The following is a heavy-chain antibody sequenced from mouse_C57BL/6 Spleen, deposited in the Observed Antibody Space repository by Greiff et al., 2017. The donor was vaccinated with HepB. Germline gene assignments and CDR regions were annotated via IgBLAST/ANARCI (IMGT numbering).Heavy chain of an antibody. V-gene: IGHV1-64*01. CDR3: ATHGYDEGYAMDY. CDR1: GYTFTSYW. D-gene: IGHD2-2*01. CDR2: IHPNSGST. Sequence: QVQLQQPGAELVKPGASVTLSCKASGYTFTSYWMHWVKQRPGQGLEWIGMIHPNSGSTNYNEKFKSKATLTVDKSSSTAYMQLSSLTSEDSAVYYCATHGYDEGYAMDYWGQGTSVTVSS. J-gene: IGHJ4*01.